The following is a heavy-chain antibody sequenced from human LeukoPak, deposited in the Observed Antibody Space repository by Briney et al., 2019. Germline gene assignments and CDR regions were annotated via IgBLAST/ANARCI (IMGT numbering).Heavy chain of an antibody. Sequence: SETLSLTCTVSGGSISSYYWSWIRQPAGKGLEWIGRIYTSGSTNYNPSLKSRVTMSVDTSKNQFSLKLSSVTAADTAVYYCARGGDFWSGYNFDYWGQGTLVTVSS. D-gene: IGHD3-3*01. CDR1: GGSISSYY. CDR2: IYTSGST. V-gene: IGHV4-4*07. CDR3: ARGGDFWSGYNFDY. J-gene: IGHJ4*02.